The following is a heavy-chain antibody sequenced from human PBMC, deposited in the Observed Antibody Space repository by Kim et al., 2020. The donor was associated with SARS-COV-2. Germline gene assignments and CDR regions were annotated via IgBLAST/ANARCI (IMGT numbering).Heavy chain of an antibody. CDR3: ARNYYDSSGYPLFDY. Sequence: GGSLRLSCAASGFTFSSYAMSWVRQAPGKGLEWVSAISGSGGSTYYADSVKGRFTISRDNSKNTLYLQMNSLRAEDTAVYYCARNYYDSSGYPLFDYWGQGTLVTVSS. CDR2: ISGSGGST. CDR1: GFTFSSYA. J-gene: IGHJ4*02. D-gene: IGHD3-22*01. V-gene: IGHV3-23*01.